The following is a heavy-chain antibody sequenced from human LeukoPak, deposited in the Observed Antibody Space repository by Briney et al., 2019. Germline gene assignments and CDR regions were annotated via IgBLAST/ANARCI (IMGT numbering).Heavy chain of an antibody. CDR2: IIPIFGTA. J-gene: IGHJ6*02. V-gene: IGHV1-69*13. Sequence: SVKVSCKASGYTFTSYYMHWVRQAPGQGLEWMGGIIPIFGTANYAQKFQGRVTITADESTSTAYMELSSLRSEDTAVYYCASGFNWNMLRTLVYYYYGMDIWGQGTTVTVS. CDR1: GYTFTSYY. CDR3: ASGFNWNMLRTLVYYYYGMDI. D-gene: IGHD1-1*01.